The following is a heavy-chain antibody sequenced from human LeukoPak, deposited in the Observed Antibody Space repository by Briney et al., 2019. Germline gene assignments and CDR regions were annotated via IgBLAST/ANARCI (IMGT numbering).Heavy chain of an antibody. Sequence: ASVKVSCKASGDTFITYAITWVRQAPGQRLDWMGEIIPLVNTASYAQKFQGRVTITADESTRTVYMELTRLTSEDTAVYYCARNLYCTDSGCYPWGQGTLVTVSS. J-gene: IGHJ4*02. CDR2: IIPLVNTA. CDR3: ARNLYCTDSGCYP. CDR1: GDTFITYA. V-gene: IGHV1-69*13. D-gene: IGHD2-8*01.